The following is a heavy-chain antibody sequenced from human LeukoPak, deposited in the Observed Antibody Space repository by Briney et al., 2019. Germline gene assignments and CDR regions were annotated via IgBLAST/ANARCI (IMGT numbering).Heavy chain of an antibody. Sequence: GASVKVSCKASGYTFTSYGISWVRQAPGQGLEWMGWISAYNGNTNYAQKFQGRVTMTRDTSLSTAYMEVSSLRSDDTAVYYCARDFVPEGFGDRNHQFDYWGQGTLVTVSS. D-gene: IGHD3-10*01. CDR1: GYTFTSYG. CDR3: ARDFVPEGFGDRNHQFDY. J-gene: IGHJ4*02. V-gene: IGHV1-18*01. CDR2: ISAYNGNT.